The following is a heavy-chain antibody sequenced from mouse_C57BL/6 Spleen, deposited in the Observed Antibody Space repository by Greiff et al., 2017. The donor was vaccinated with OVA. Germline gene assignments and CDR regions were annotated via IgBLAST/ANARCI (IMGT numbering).Heavy chain of an antibody. Sequence: QVQLQQPGAELVKPGASVKLSCKASGYTFTSYWMHWVKQRPGQGLEWIGMIHPNSGSTNYNEKFKSKATLTVDKSSSTAYMQLSSLTSEDSAVYYCARSGLLRYHYFDYWGQGTTLTVAS. J-gene: IGHJ2*01. CDR1: GYTFTSYW. CDR2: IHPNSGST. V-gene: IGHV1-64*01. CDR3: ARSGLLRYHYFDY. D-gene: IGHD1-1*01.